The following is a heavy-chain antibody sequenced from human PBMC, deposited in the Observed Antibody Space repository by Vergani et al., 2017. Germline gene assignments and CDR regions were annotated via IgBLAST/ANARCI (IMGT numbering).Heavy chain of an antibody. CDR1: GYTFTDYY. J-gene: IGHJ4*02. Sequence: EVQLVQSGAEVKKPGATVKISCKVSGYTFTDYYMHWVQQAPGKGLEWMGLVDPEDGETIYAEKFQGRVTITTDTSTATAYMELSSLRSEDTAVYYCATVALGSVVTAASPFDYWGQGTLVTVSS. CDR2: VDPEDGET. V-gene: IGHV1-69-2*01. CDR3: ATVALGSVVTAASPFDY. D-gene: IGHD2-21*02.